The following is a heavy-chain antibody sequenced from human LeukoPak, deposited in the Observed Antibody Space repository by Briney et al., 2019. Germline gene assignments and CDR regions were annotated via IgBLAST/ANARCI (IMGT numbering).Heavy chain of an antibody. CDR1: GGSFSGYY. CDR2: INHSGST. Sequence: PSETLSLTCAVYGGSFSGYYWSWIRQPPGKGLEWIGEINHSGSTNYNPSLKSRVTISVDTSKNQFSLKLSSVTAADTAVYYCARGQGDYVLYYYYYGMDVWGQGTTVTASS. V-gene: IGHV4-34*01. D-gene: IGHD4-17*01. J-gene: IGHJ6*02. CDR3: ARGQGDYVLYYYYYGMDV.